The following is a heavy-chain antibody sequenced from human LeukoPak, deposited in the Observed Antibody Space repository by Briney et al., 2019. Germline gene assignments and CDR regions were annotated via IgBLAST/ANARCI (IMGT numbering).Heavy chain of an antibody. CDR3: ARGRGEFVVAYYYYYYMDV. J-gene: IGHJ6*03. V-gene: IGHV4-34*01. Sequence: SETLSLTCAVYGGSFSGYYWSWIRQPPGKGLEWIGEINHSGSTNYNPSLKSRVTISVDTSKNQFSLKLSSVTAADTAVYYCARGRGEFVVAYYYYYYMDVWGKGTTVTVSS. CDR1: GGSFSGYY. CDR2: INHSGST. D-gene: IGHD2-2*01.